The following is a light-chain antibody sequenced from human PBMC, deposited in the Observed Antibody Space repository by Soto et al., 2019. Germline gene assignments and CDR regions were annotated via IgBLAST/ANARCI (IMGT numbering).Light chain of an antibody. CDR2: DAS. J-gene: IGKJ1*01. Sequence: DIRMTQSPPSLSASVGDRVTITCRASQGISTYLAWYQQKPGKVPKLLLYDASSLQSGVPSRFSGSGSGTDFTLTSRRLEPEDVSTSDCQNYNNAPRTFGQGTTVEIK. CDR1: QGISTY. CDR3: QNYNNAPRT. V-gene: IGKV1-27*01.